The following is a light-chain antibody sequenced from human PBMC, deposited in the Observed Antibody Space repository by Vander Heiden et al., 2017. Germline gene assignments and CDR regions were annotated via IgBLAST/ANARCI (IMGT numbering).Light chain of an antibody. CDR2: AAS. CDR1: QSISGH. J-gene: IGKJ4*01. CDR3: QQSYRTPPT. Sequence: DIQMTQPPSSLSASVGDRVTITCRASQSISGHLNWYQQKPGKAPKLLIYAASSLQSGVPSRFSASGSGTDFTLTISSLQPEDFATYYCQQSYRTPPTFGGGTKVEIK. V-gene: IGKV1-39*01.